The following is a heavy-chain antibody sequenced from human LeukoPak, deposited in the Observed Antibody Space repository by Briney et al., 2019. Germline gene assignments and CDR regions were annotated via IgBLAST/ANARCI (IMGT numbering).Heavy chain of an antibody. Sequence: ASVKVSCKASGYTFTGYYMHWVRQAPGQGLEWMGWINPNSGGTNYAQKFQGRVTMTRDMATSTDYLEVSSLRSEDTAVYYCARDNSLRDTAWWFDPWGQGTLVTVSS. J-gene: IGHJ5*02. V-gene: IGHV1-2*02. CDR3: ARDNSLRDTAWWFDP. CDR2: INPNSGGT. CDR1: GYTFTGYY. D-gene: IGHD5-24*01.